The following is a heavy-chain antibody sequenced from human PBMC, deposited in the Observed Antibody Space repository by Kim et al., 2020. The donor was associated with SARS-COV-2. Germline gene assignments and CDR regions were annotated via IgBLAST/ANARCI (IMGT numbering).Heavy chain of an antibody. V-gene: IGHV4-59*08. CDR3: ARHAPMKGMDV. D-gene: IGHD3-22*01. J-gene: IGHJ6*02. Sequence: TNYTPSLKSQGTISVETSKNQFSLKLSSVTAADTAVYYCARHAPMKGMDVWGQGTTVTVSS. CDR2: T.